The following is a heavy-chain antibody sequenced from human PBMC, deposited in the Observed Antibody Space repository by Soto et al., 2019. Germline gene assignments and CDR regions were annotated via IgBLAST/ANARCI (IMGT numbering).Heavy chain of an antibody. Sequence: QVQLVQSGAEVKEPGASVKVSCKVSGYTFTNYPIHWVRQAPGQGLEWLGWVRTGNGNTKCSERLQGRVTITWDTPATTTYIELSSLRSEDTAVYYCARGYCSGDCYSDYWGQGTLVTVSS. CDR1: GYTFTNYP. V-gene: IGHV1-3*04. D-gene: IGHD2-21*02. J-gene: IGHJ4*02. CDR2: VRTGNGNT. CDR3: ARGYCSGDCYSDY.